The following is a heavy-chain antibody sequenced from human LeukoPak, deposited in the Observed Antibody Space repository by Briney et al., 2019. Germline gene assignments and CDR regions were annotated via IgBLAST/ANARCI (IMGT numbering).Heavy chain of an antibody. CDR3: ASTVLLDFWSSSPDAFDI. CDR1: GDSVSSNSAA. J-gene: IGHJ3*02. CDR2: TYYRSKWYS. Sequence: SQTLSLTCAISGDSVSSNSAAWSWIRRSPSRGLEWLGRTYYRSKWYSDYAVSVKSRITINPDTSKNQFSLQLNSVTPEDTAVYYCASTVLLDFWSSSPDAFDIWGQGTMVTVSS. D-gene: IGHD3-3*01. V-gene: IGHV6-1*01.